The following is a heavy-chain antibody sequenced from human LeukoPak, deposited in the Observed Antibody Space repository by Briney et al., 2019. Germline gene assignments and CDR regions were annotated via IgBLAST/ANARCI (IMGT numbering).Heavy chain of an antibody. Sequence: GGSLRLSCAASGFTFSSYSMNWVRQPPGTGLEWVSYISSSSSTIYYADSVKGRFAISRDNAKNSLYLQMNSLRDEDTAVYYCARGASRGFDYWGHGTLVTVSS. D-gene: IGHD5-24*01. V-gene: IGHV3-48*02. J-gene: IGHJ4*01. CDR3: ARGASRGFDY. CDR1: GFTFSSYS. CDR2: ISSSSSTI.